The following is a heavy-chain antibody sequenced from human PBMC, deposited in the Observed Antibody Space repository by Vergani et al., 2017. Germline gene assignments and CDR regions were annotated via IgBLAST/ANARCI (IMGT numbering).Heavy chain of an antibody. D-gene: IGHD3-10*01. CDR1: GFSFHGYA. J-gene: IGHJ3*02. V-gene: IGHV3-49*04. CDR2: IRSKAYGQAT. Sequence: EVQLLESGGGLVQPGGSLRLSCEASGFSFHGYAMSWVRQAPGKGLEWVGGIRSKAYGQATIYAASVKGRFTISRDDSKSIAYLQMNNLQTEDTAMYYCVRDQVTMLRGSDALDIWGQGTMVTVSS. CDR3: VRDQVTMLRGSDALDI.